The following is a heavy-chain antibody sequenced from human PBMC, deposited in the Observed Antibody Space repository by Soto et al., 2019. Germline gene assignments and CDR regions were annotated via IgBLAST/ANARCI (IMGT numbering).Heavy chain of an antibody. CDR3: ARDYYDSSGGYYYYGMDV. Sequence: ASVKVSCKASGYTFTGYYMHWVRQAPGQGLEWMGWITPNSGGTNYAQKFQGRVTMTRDTSISTAYMELSRLRSDDTAVYYCARDYYDSSGGYYYYGMDVWGQGTTVTVSS. V-gene: IGHV1-2*02. J-gene: IGHJ6*02. D-gene: IGHD3-22*01. CDR1: GYTFTGYY. CDR2: ITPNSGGT.